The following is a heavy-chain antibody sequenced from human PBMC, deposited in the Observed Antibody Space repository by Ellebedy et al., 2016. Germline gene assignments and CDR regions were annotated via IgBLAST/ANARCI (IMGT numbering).Heavy chain of an antibody. V-gene: IGHV1-24*01. D-gene: IGHD3-16*01. J-gene: IGHJ6*03. CDR1: GYTLTELS. CDR3: ATARLGQLPNYYYYYMDV. Sequence: ASVKVSCXVSGYTLTELSMHWVRQAPGKGLEWMGGFDPEDGETIYAQKFQGRVTMTEDTSTDTAYMELSSLRSEDTAVYYCATARLGQLPNYYYYYMDVWGKGTTVTVSS. CDR2: FDPEDGET.